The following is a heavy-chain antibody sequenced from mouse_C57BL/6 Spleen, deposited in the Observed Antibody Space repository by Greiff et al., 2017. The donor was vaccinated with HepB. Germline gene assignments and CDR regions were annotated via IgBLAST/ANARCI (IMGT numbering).Heavy chain of an antibody. J-gene: IGHJ4*01. CDR1: GYTFTDYY. CDR3: ARSKDPLRRDYAMDY. D-gene: IGHD2-12*01. Sequence: EVQLQQSGPELVKPGASVKISCKASGYTFTDYYMNWVKQSHGKSLEWIGDINPNNGGTSYNQKFKGKATLTVDKSSSTAYMELRSLTSEDSAVYYCARSKDPLRRDYAMDYWGQGTSVTVSS. V-gene: IGHV1-26*01. CDR2: INPNNGGT.